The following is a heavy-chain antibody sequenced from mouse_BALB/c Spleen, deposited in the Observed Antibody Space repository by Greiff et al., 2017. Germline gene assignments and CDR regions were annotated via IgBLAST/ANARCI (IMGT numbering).Heavy chain of an antibody. CDR3: ARGGLATY. J-gene: IGHJ3*01. CDR2: IDPANGNT. CDR1: GFNFKDTY. D-gene: IGHD3-3*01. V-gene: IGHV14-3*02. Sequence: VQLQQSGAELVKPGASVKLSCTASGFNFKDTYMHWVKQRPEQGLEWIGRIDPANGNTKYDPKFQGKATITADASSNTAYLQLSSLTSEDTAVYYCARGGLATYWGQGTLVTVSA.